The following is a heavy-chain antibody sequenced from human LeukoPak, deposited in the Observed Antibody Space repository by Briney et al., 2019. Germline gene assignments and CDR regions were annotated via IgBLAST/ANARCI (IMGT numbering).Heavy chain of an antibody. J-gene: IGHJ4*02. Sequence: ASVKVSCKASGYTFTGYYMHWVRQAPGQGLEWMGWINPNSGGTNYAQKFQGRVTMTRDTSISTAYMELSRLRSDDTAVYYCARDLYRIAVAGTSGGYWGQGTLVTVSS. CDR3: ARDLYRIAVAGTSGGY. D-gene: IGHD6-19*01. CDR1: GYTFTGYY. CDR2: INPNSGGT. V-gene: IGHV1-2*02.